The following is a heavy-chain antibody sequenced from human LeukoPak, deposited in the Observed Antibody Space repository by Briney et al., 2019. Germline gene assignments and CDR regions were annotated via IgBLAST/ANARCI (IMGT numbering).Heavy chain of an antibody. CDR2: IYYSGST. D-gene: IGHD3-9*01. CDR3: ARQGIRYFDWLFPEAYYFDY. Sequence: SETLSLTCAVYGGSFSGYYWGWIRQPPGKGLEWIGSIYYSGSTYYNPSLKSRVTISVDTSKNQFSLKLSSVTAADTAVYYCARQGIRYFDWLFPEAYYFDYWGQGTLVTVSS. V-gene: IGHV4-39*01. J-gene: IGHJ4*02. CDR1: GGSFSGYY.